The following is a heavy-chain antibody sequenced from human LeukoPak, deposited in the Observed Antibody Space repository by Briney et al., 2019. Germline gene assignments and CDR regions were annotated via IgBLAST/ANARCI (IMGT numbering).Heavy chain of an antibody. CDR3: ARGYGDPLDYYYYMDV. CDR2: IKQDGGEK. CDR1: GFTFSTYW. D-gene: IGHD4-17*01. V-gene: IGHV3-7*01. Sequence: GGSLRLSCAASGFTFSTYWMSWVRQAPGKGPEWVANIKQDGGEKYYVDSVKGRFTISRDNAKNSLYLQMNSLRTEDTAVYYCARGYGDPLDYYYYMDVWGNGTTVTVSS. J-gene: IGHJ6*03.